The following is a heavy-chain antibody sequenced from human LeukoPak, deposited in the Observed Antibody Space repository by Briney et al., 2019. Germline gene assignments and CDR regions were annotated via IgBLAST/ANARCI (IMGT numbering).Heavy chain of an antibody. CDR1: GGSISSGDYY. CDR3: ARDYDFWSGYCVGRDAFDI. D-gene: IGHD3-3*01. V-gene: IGHV4-30-4*08. J-gene: IGHJ3*02. Sequence: SETLSLTCTVPGGSISSGDYYWSWIRQPPGKGLEWIGYIYYSGSTYYNPSLKSRVTISVDTSKNQFSLKLSSVTAADTAVYYCARDYDFWSGYCVGRDAFDIWGQGTMVTVSS. CDR2: IYYSGST.